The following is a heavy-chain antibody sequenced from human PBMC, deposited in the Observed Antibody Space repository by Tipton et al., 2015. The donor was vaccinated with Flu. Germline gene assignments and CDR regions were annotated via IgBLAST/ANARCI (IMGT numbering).Heavy chain of an antibody. D-gene: IGHD4-11*01. CDR3: ARRDYSNYVSEPKSWFDP. CDR1: GGSISSGNYY. CDR2: IYYSGVT. V-gene: IGHV4-30-4*08. J-gene: IGHJ5*02. Sequence: TLSLTCTVSGGSISSGNYYWGWIRQHPGKGLEWIGYIYYSGVTYYNPSLKSRLSISVDTSKNQFSLKLTSVTAADTAVYYCARRDYSNYVSEPKSWFDPWGQGTLVTVSS.